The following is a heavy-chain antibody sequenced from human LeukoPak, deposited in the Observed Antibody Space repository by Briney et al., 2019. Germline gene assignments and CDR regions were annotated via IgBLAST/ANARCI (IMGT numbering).Heavy chain of an antibody. V-gene: IGHV3-30*04. CDR3: AKDVRRGKAVAGTGSLGY. CDR2: ISYDGSNK. Sequence: SGGSLTLSCAASGFTFSSYAMHWVRQAPGKGLEWVAVISYDGSNKYYADSVKGRFTISRDNSKNTLYLQMNSLRAEDTAVYYCAKDVRRGKAVAGTGSLGYWGQGTLVTVSS. CDR1: GFTFSSYA. J-gene: IGHJ4*02. D-gene: IGHD6-19*01.